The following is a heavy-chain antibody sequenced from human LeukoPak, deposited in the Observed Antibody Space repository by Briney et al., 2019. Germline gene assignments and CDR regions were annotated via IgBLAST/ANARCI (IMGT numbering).Heavy chain of an antibody. CDR3: ARDQGVYGDYMDNWFDP. J-gene: IGHJ5*02. CDR2: IYTSGST. D-gene: IGHD4-17*01. Sequence: IRQPAGKGLEWIGRIYTSGSTNYNPSLKSRVTISVHTSKNQFSLKLSSVTAADTAVYYCARDQGVYGDYMDNWFDPWGQGTLVTVSS. V-gene: IGHV4-61*02.